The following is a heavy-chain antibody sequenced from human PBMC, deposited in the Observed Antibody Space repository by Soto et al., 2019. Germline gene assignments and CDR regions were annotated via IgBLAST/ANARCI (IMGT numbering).Heavy chain of an antibody. D-gene: IGHD4-17*01. V-gene: IGHV5-10-1*01. Sequence: PGESLKISCKGSGYSFTSYWISWVRQMPGKGLEWMGRIDPSDSYTNYSPSFQGHVTISADKSISTAYLQWSSPKASDTAMYYCAIATVTSEDCYYYCGMDVWGQGTRVTVCS. J-gene: IGHJ6*02. CDR1: GYSFTSYW. CDR3: AIATVTSEDCYYYCGMDV. CDR2: IDPSDSYT.